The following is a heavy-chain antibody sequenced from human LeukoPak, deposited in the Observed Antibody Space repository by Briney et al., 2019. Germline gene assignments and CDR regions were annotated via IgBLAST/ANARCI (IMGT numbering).Heavy chain of an antibody. CDR3: AGGWDPAFGYNWNRRPFDY. J-gene: IGHJ4*02. Sequence: SETLSLTCAVYGGSFSGYYWSWIRQPPGKGLEWIGEINHSGSTNYNTPLKRRVTISVDTSKNQSSLKLSSVPAADTAVYYCAGGWDPAFGYNWNRRPFDYWGQGTLVTVSS. V-gene: IGHV4-34*01. CDR1: GGSFSGYY. D-gene: IGHD1-20*01. CDR2: INHSGST.